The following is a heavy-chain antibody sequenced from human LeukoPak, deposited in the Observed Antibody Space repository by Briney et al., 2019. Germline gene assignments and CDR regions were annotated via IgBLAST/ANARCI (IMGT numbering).Heavy chain of an antibody. V-gene: IGHV1-3*01. CDR3: ASVDYGDY. CDR1: GYTFTSYA. J-gene: IGHJ4*02. D-gene: IGHD3-16*01. CDR2: INGGNGYT. Sequence: VKVSCKASGYTFTSYAMHWVRQAPGQRPEWMGWINGGNGYTKYSERFQDRVTFTRDTSASTAYMELSSLRSEDTAVYYCASVDYGDYWGQGTLVTVSS.